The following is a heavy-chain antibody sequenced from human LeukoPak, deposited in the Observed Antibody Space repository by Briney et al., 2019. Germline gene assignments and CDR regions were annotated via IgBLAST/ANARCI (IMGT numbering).Heavy chain of an antibody. Sequence: GGSLRLSCAVSGFIVSTKYMTGVRQAPGKGLEWVSVIYTGDTTYYADSVKGRFTISRDNSNNTLYLQMDGLRVEDTAVYYCAKSGGTYQYYGMDVWGQGTTVTVSS. D-gene: IGHD3-10*01. CDR2: IYTGDTT. J-gene: IGHJ6*02. CDR1: GFIVSTKY. CDR3: AKSGGTYQYYGMDV. V-gene: IGHV3-66*01.